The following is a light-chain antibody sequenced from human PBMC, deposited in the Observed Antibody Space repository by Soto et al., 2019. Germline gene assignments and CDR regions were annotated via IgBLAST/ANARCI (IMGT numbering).Light chain of an antibody. J-gene: IGLJ3*02. Sequence: QSVLTQPPSVSGAPGQRVTISCTGSSSNIGAGHDVHWYQQFPGTAPQLLIYGNNNRPSGVPDRFSGSRSGTSASLAITWLQAEDEADYYCQSYDSSLSGSWVFGGGTKLTVL. CDR1: SSNIGAGHD. CDR3: QSYDSSLSGSWV. V-gene: IGLV1-40*01. CDR2: GNN.